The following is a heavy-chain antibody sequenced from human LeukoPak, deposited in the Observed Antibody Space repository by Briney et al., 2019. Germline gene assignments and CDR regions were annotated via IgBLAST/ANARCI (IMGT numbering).Heavy chain of an antibody. V-gene: IGHV3-23*01. D-gene: IGHD2-2*03. CDR1: GFTLSSYA. J-gene: IGHJ3*02. CDR2: ISVSGNT. Sequence: GGSLRLSCAASGFTLSSYAMSWVRQGPGKGLEWVSAISVSGNTYHADSVKGRFTISRDSSKNTLYLQMNSLRAEDTAVYYCARDGLGSRAFDIWGQGTMVTVSS. CDR3: ARDGLGSRAFDI.